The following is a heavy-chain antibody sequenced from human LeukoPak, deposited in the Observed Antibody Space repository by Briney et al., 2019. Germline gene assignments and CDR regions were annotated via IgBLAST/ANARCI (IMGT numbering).Heavy chain of an antibody. J-gene: IGHJ4*02. CDR3: ARRRPVVTLDY. D-gene: IGHD4-23*01. CDR2: INHSGST. V-gene: IGHV4-34*01. Sequence: PSETLSLTCAVYGGSFSGYYWSWIRQPPGKGLEWIGEINHSGSTNYNPSLKSRVTISVDTSKNQFSLKLSSVTAADTAVYYCARRRPVVTLDYWGQGTLVTVSS. CDR1: GGSFSGYY.